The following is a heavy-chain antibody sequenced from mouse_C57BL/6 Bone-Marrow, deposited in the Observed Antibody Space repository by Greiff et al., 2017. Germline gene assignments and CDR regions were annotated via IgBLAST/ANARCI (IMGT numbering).Heavy chain of an antibody. CDR2: IYPTSGRT. CDR3: ARSRPLGRSFYD. Sequence: QVQLQQPGAELVKPGASVKMSCKASGYTFTSYWITWVKQRPGQGLEWIGDIYPTSGRTNYNEKFKSKAILTVDTSSNTAYMQLRSLTSEDSAVFYSARSRPLGRSFYDWGDGTTLTLS. J-gene: IGHJ2*01. V-gene: IGHV1-55*01. CDR1: GYTFTSYW. D-gene: IGHD4-1*01.